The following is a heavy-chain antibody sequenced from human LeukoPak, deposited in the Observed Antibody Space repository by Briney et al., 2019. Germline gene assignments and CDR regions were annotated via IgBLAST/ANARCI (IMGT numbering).Heavy chain of an antibody. Sequence: GGSLRLSCAASGFTFSDYYMSWIRQAPGKGLEWVSYISSSGSYIYYADSVKGRFTISRDNAKNSLYLQMNSLGAEDTAVYYCVQDWAWGAFGYWGQGTLVTVSS. V-gene: IGHV3-11*01. J-gene: IGHJ4*02. CDR1: GFTFSDYY. D-gene: IGHD7-27*01. CDR2: ISSSGSYI. CDR3: VQDWAWGAFGY.